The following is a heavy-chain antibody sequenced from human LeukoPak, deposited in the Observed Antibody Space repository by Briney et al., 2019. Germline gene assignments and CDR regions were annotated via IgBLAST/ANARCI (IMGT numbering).Heavy chain of an antibody. Sequence: GGSLRLSCAASGFTFSSYSMNWVRQAPGKGLEWVSSISSSSGSIYYADSVKGRFTISRDNAKNSLYLQMNSLRVEDTAVYYCARDCNYFSCWGQGTLVTVSS. CDR1: GFTFSSYS. V-gene: IGHV3-21*01. CDR3: ARDCNYFSC. CDR2: ISSSSGSI. J-gene: IGHJ4*02.